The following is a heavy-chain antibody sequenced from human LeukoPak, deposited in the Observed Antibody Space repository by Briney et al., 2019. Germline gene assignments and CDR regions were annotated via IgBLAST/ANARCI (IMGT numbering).Heavy chain of an antibody. CDR1: GYTFTSYG. CDR3: ARDGDYCSSTSCSFFDY. Sequence: ASVKVSCKASGYTFTSYGISWVRHAPGQGLEWMGWISAYNGNTNYAQKLQGRVTMTTDTSTSTAYMELRSLRSDDTAVYYCARDGDYCSSTSCSFFDYWGQGTLVTVSS. D-gene: IGHD2-2*01. J-gene: IGHJ4*02. CDR2: ISAYNGNT. V-gene: IGHV1-18*01.